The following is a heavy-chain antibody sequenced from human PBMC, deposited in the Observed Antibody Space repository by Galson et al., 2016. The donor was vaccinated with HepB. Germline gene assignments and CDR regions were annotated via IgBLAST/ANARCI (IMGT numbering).Heavy chain of an antibody. CDR1: GFTFSSHY. D-gene: IGHD3-3*01. J-gene: IGHJ6*03. CDR3: ARDARSEDFNMDV. V-gene: IGHV3-7*03. Sequence: SLRLSCAASGFTFSSHYMSWVRQAPGKGLEWVSDIKHDGSEKYVDSVKGRVTISRNNAKNSLYLQMNTLRAEDTAVYYCARDARSEDFNMDVWGKGTTVTVS. CDR2: IKHDGSEK.